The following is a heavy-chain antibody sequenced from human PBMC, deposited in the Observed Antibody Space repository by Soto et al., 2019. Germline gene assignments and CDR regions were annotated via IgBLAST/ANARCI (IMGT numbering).Heavy chain of an antibody. J-gene: IGHJ5*02. CDR3: ATTRKYYYGSGRRGPNWFDP. Sequence: SETLSLTCAVYGGSFVGYYCSCVRHPPLKWREWIGEINHSGSTNYNPSLKSRVTISVDTSKNQFSLKLSSVTAADTAVYYCATTRKYYYGSGRRGPNWFDPWGQGTLVTVSS. V-gene: IGHV4-34*01. CDR2: INHSGST. D-gene: IGHD3-10*01. CDR1: GGSFVGYY.